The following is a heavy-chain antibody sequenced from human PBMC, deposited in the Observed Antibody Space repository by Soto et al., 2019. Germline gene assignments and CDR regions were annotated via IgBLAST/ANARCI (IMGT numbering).Heavy chain of an antibody. CDR1: GGSISSYY. Sequence: SETLSLTCTVSGGSISSYYWSWIRQPPGKGLEWIGYIYYSGSTNYNPSLKSRVTISVDTSKNQFSLKLSSVTAADTAVYYCARGRSVLVATPVYWGQGTLVTVSS. D-gene: IGHD5-12*01. CDR2: IYYSGST. J-gene: IGHJ4*02. V-gene: IGHV4-59*01. CDR3: ARGRSVLVATPVY.